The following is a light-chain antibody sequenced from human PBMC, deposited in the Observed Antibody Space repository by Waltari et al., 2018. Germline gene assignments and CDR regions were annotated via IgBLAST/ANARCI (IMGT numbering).Light chain of an antibody. CDR3: SSYTSSSTYV. J-gene: IGLJ1*01. Sequence: QSALTQPASVSGSPGQSITISCTGTSSDIGRYKYVSWYQQHPDRAPRLMIYDVSYRPSGISSRFSGSKSGNTASLTISGLQADDEAEYYCSSYTSSSTYVFGTGTKVTVL. CDR2: DVS. CDR1: SSDIGRYKY. V-gene: IGLV2-14*03.